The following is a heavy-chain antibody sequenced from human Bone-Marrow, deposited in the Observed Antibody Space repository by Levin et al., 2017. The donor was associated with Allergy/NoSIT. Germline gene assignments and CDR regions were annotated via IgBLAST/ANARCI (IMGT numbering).Heavy chain of an antibody. D-gene: IGHD5-18*01. CDR2: IGTASDT. Sequence: GESLKISCAASGFTFSSYDMHWVRQTTGKGLEWVSAIGTASDTYYPGSVKGRFTISRENAKNSVYLQMNSLRAGDTGVYYCTREAGYSTVGDPFDIWGQGTMVTVSS. V-gene: IGHV3-13*01. J-gene: IGHJ3*02. CDR3: TREAGYSTVGDPFDI. CDR1: GFTFSSYD.